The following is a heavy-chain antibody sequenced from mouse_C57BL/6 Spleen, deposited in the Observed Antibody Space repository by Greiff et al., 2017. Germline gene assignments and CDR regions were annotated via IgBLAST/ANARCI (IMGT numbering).Heavy chain of an antibody. V-gene: IGHV3-6*01. CDR3: ARAIYYYGNWYFDV. CDR2: ISYDGSN. D-gene: IGHD1-1*01. CDR1: GYSITSGYY. Sequence: EVKIQESGPGLVKPSQSLSLTCSVTGYSITSGYYWNWIRQFPGNKLEWKGYISYDGSNNYNPSLKNRISITRDTSKNQFFLKLNSVTTEDTATYYCARAIYYYGNWYFDVWGTGTTVTVSS. J-gene: IGHJ1*03.